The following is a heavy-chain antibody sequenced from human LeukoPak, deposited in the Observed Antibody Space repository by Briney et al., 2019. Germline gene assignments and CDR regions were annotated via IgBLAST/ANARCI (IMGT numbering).Heavy chain of an antibody. J-gene: IGHJ1*01. Sequence: SETLSLTCAVYGGSFSGYYWSWIRQPPGKGLEWIGEINHSGSTNYNPSLKSRVTISVDTSKNQFSLKLSSVTAADTAVYYCARAMVRAKYFQHWGQGTLVTVSS. D-gene: IGHD3-10*01. CDR3: ARAMVRAKYFQH. CDR1: GGSFSGYY. V-gene: IGHV4-34*01. CDR2: INHSGST.